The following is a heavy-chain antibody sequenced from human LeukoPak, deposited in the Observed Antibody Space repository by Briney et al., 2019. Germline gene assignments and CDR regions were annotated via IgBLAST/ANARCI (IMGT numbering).Heavy chain of an antibody. V-gene: IGHV3-30-3*01. CDR3: AGASAAAGVIWFDP. Sequence: GSSLTLSCAASVLTFSIYAMHWLRQAPGKGREWAAYISYDGSNKYYSDAVKGRFSISRDNSKNTLYLQMNSLRAEDTAVYYCAGASAAAGVIWFDPWGQGTLVIVSS. CDR1: VLTFSIYA. J-gene: IGHJ5*02. CDR2: ISYDGSNK. D-gene: IGHD6-13*01.